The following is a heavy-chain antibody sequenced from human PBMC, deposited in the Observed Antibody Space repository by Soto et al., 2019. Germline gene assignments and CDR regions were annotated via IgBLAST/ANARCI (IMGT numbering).Heavy chain of an antibody. D-gene: IGHD1-1*01. Sequence: QVTLKESGPVLVKPTETLTLTCTVSGFSLRNAGMAVTWIRQPPGKALEWLAHIFSNDEKSYSTSLNTRLTISRDNSKSQVVLNMTNIDPVDSATYYCARTRVTGTRRGFVDYWGQGTLVTVAS. CDR2: IFSNDEK. CDR1: GFSLRNAGMA. J-gene: IGHJ4*02. CDR3: ARTRVTGTRRGFVDY. V-gene: IGHV2-26*01.